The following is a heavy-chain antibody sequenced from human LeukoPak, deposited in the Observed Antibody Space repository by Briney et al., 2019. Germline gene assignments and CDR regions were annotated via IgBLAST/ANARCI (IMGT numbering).Heavy chain of an antibody. Sequence: SETLSLTCAVYGGFFSGYYWSWIRQPPGKGLEWIGEINHSGSTSYNPSLKSRVTISVDTSKNQFSLKLSSVTAADTAVYYCARGGRFLSAWFDPWGQGTLVTVSS. D-gene: IGHD3-3*01. J-gene: IGHJ5*02. CDR1: GGFFSGYY. CDR3: ARGGRFLSAWFDP. V-gene: IGHV4-34*01. CDR2: INHSGST.